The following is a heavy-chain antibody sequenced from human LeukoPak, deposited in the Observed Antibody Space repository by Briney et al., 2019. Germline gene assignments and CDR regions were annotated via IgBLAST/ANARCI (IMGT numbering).Heavy chain of an antibody. CDR2: IYHTGST. V-gene: IGHV4-59*04. CDR1: GGSISSYY. Sequence: SETLSLTCTVSGGSISSYYWSWIRQPPGKGLEWIGNIYHTGSTHYNPSLKNRVTMSVDTSKNQFSLKLTSVTAADTAVYYCARDLYYDSGGSDYWGQGTLVTVSS. CDR3: ARDLYYDSGGSDY. D-gene: IGHD3-22*01. J-gene: IGHJ4*02.